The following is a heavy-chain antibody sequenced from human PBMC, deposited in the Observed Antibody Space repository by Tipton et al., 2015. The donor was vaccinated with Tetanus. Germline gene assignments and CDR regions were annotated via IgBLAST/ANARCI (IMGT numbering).Heavy chain of an antibody. CDR1: GGPVNSDDYC. Sequence: TLSLTCTVSGGPVNSDDYCWTWIRQHPGKGLDWIGYIFHTGGADYNPSLKSRATISIDTSKNQFSLKLSSVTAADTAVYYCARVDDSVWGSPFDPWGQGVLVTVSS. CDR2: IFHTGGA. V-gene: IGHV4-31*03. J-gene: IGHJ5*02. CDR3: ARVDDSVWGSPFDP. D-gene: IGHD3-16*01.